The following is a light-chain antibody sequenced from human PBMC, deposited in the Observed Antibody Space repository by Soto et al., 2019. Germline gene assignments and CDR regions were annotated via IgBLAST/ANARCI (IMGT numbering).Light chain of an antibody. CDR3: CSYAGGYTYV. CDR2: DVT. CDR1: SGEFCDYHY. V-gene: IGLV2-11*01. Sequence: PPRPMSGASWQSGPLSCSGTSGEFCDYHYVSWYQQHPGKAPKLMIFDVTKRPSGVPDRFSGSKSGYTASLTISGLQPDDDADYYCCSYAGGYTYVFGTGTKVTVL. J-gene: IGLJ1*01.